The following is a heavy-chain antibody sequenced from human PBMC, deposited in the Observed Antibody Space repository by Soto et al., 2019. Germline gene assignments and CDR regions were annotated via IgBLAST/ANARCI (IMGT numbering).Heavy chain of an antibody. CDR1: GFTFSTYG. D-gene: IGHD3-9*01. V-gene: IGHV3-33*01. J-gene: IGHJ4*02. CDR2: IWSDGTNK. Sequence: QVQLVESGGAVVQPGRSLRLSCAASGFTFSTYGMHWVRQAPGKGLGWVALIWSDGTNKYYADSVKGRFTISRDNSKNMMYLQMNSLRAEDTAVYYCARVFDTYCFDVWGQGTLVTVSS. CDR3: ARVFDTYCFDV.